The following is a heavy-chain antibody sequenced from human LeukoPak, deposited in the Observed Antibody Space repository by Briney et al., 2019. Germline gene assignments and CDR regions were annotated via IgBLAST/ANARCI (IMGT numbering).Heavy chain of an antibody. Sequence: SSETLSLTCAVSGGSISSSNWWSWVRQPPGKGLEWIGEIYHSGSTNYNPSLKSRVTISVDTSKNQFSLKLSSVTGADTAVYYCAGPRYFDFDYWGQGTLVTVSS. V-gene: IGHV4-4*02. CDR2: IYHSGST. CDR1: GGSISSSNW. CDR3: AGPRYFDFDY. D-gene: IGHD3-9*01. J-gene: IGHJ4*02.